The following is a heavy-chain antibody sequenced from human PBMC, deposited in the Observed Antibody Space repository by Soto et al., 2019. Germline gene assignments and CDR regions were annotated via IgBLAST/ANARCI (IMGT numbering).Heavy chain of an antibody. D-gene: IGHD1-1*01. CDR3: ARDWNENVGSTFCY. Sequence: ASVKVSCKASGYTFTSDGISWVRQAPGQGLEWMGWIGPYNGNTHYAQKVQGRVTMTTDTSTSTAYMELRSLRSDDTAVYYCARDWNENVGSTFCYWGQGTLVTVSS. V-gene: IGHV1-18*01. CDR2: IGPYNGNT. CDR1: GYTFTSDG. J-gene: IGHJ4*02.